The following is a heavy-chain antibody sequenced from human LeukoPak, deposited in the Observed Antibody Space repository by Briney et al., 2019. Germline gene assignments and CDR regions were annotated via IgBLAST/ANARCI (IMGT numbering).Heavy chain of an antibody. V-gene: IGHV1-18*01. CDR1: GYNFEILG. Sequence: ASLKVSCKASGYNFEILGISWVRQAPGQRLEWMGWISAYAGNTDTAQKFEDRVTMTSDTSTNTAYMDLRNLRSDCTAVYYCTRTLGGLTVERATGFDLWGGGTLVTVSS. J-gene: IGHJ2*01. CDR2: ISAYAGNT. D-gene: IGHD5-24*01. CDR3: TRTLGGLTVERATGFDL.